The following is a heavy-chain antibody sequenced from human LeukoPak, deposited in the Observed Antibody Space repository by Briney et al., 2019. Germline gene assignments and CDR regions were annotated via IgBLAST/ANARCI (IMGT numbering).Heavy chain of an antibody. CDR1: GYSISSGYY. J-gene: IGHJ5*02. CDR3: ASRQWLVHWFDP. Sequence: SETLSLTCTVSGYSISSGYYWGWIRQPPGKGLEWIGSIYHSGSTYYNPSLKSRVTISVDTSKNQFSLKLSSVTAADTAVYYCASRQWLVHWFDPWGQGTLVTVSS. CDR2: IYHSGST. V-gene: IGHV4-38-2*02. D-gene: IGHD6-19*01.